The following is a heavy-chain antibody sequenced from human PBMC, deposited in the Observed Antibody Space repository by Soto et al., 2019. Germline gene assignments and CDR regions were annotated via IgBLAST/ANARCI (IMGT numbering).Heavy chain of an antibody. J-gene: IGHJ6*02. Sequence: EVQLLESGGGLVQPGGSLRLSCAASGFTFSSYAMSWVRQAPGKGLEWVSAISGSGGSTYYADSVKGRFTISRDNSKNTQYLQMNSLRAEDTAVYYCAATVTPYYYYYYYGMDVWGQGTTVTVSS. D-gene: IGHD4-17*01. CDR1: GFTFSSYA. CDR3: AATVTPYYYYYYYGMDV. V-gene: IGHV3-23*01. CDR2: ISGSGGST.